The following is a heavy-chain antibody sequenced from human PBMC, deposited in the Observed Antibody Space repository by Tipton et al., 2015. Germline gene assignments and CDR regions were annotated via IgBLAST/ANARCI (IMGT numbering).Heavy chain of an antibody. V-gene: IGHV4-4*08. CDR3: AREVWYNDSTGYDY. Sequence: TLSLTCTVSGGSVSAYYWSWIRQPPGKGLEWIGYIYHSGSTNYNPSVKSRVTISVDTSKNQFSLNLSSVTAADTAVYYCAREVWYNDSTGYDYWGQGTLVTVSS. CDR1: GGSVSAYY. D-gene: IGHD3-22*01. CDR2: IYHSGST. J-gene: IGHJ4*02.